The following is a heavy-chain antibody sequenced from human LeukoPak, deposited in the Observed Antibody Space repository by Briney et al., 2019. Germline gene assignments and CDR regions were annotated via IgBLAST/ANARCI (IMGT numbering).Heavy chain of an antibody. CDR3: ARVGYCSGGSCYSGLIDY. J-gene: IGHJ4*02. D-gene: IGHD2-15*01. CDR1: GYTFTVYY. CDR2: INPNSGGT. Sequence: ASVKVSCKASGYTFTVYYIHWVRQAPGQGLEWMGWINPNSGGTNYAQRFQGRVTMTRDTSFSTAYMELSRLRSDDTAVYYCARVGYCSGGSCYSGLIDYWGQGTLVTVSS. V-gene: IGHV1-2*02.